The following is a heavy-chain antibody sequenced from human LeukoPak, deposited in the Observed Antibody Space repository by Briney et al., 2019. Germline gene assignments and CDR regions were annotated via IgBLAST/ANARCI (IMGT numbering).Heavy chain of an antibody. D-gene: IGHD2-15*01. CDR3: AKDAGLLLRYYYYGMDV. Sequence: GRSLRLSCAASGFIFSGYGMHWVRQAPGKGLEWVAVISYDGSNKYYADSVKGRFTISRDNSKNTLYLRMNSLRAEDTAVYYCAKDAGLLLRYYYYGMDVWGKGTTVTVSS. J-gene: IGHJ6*04. CDR2: ISYDGSNK. V-gene: IGHV3-30*18. CDR1: GFIFSGYG.